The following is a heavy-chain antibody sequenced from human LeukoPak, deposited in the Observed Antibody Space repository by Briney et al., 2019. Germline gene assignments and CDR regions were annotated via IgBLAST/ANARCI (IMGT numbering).Heavy chain of an antibody. Sequence: GGSLRLSCAASGFTFSSYEMNWVRQAPGNGLEWVSYISSSGSSINYADSVKGRFTISRDNAKNSLFLQMNSLRAEDTGPYYCARNRYSSGQGFFDYWGQGTLVTVSS. CDR3: ARNRYSSGQGFFDY. V-gene: IGHV3-48*03. J-gene: IGHJ4*02. CDR1: GFTFSSYE. CDR2: ISSSGSSI. D-gene: IGHD6-19*01.